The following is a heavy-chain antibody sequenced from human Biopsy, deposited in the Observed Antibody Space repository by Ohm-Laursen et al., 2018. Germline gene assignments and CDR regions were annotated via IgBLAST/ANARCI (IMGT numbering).Heavy chain of an antibody. CDR2: INPSGSTT. CDR3: AIEGGTYSKPFDY. Sequence: ASVKVSCNASGYSFTSYYMHWVRQAPGQGLEWMGMINPSGSTTSYPQIFQGRVTMTRDTSKSTVYMELSSLRSADTAVYYCAIEGGTYSKPFDYWGQGSQVIVSS. CDR1: GYSFTSYY. V-gene: IGHV1-46*01. D-gene: IGHD1-26*01. J-gene: IGHJ4*02.